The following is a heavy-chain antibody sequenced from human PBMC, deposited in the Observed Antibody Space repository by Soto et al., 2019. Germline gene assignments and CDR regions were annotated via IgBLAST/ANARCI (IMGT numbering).Heavy chain of an antibody. CDR3: ARDGFRDFWSGYKSGKEIYYGMDV. CDR2: ISAYNGNT. V-gene: IGHV1-18*04. J-gene: IGHJ6*01. CDR1: GYTFTSYG. D-gene: IGHD3-3*01. Sequence: GASVKVSGKDSGYTFTSYGISWVRQAPGQGLEWMGWISAYNGNTNYAKKLQGRVTMTTDTSTSTAYMELRSLRSDDTAVYYCARDGFRDFWSGYKSGKEIYYGMDVG.